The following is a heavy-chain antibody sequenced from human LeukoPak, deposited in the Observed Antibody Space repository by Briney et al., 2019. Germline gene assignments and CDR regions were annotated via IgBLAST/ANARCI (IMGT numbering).Heavy chain of an antibody. CDR3: AKDGVVVVPAEDY. Sequence: PGGSLRLSXAASGFTFSSYGMHWVRQAPGKGMEWVAFIRYDGSNKYYADSVKGRFTISRDNSKNTLYLQMNSLRAEDTAVYYFAKDGVVVVPAEDYWGQGTLVTVSS. V-gene: IGHV3-30*02. D-gene: IGHD2-2*01. CDR1: GFTFSSYG. CDR2: IRYDGSNK. J-gene: IGHJ4*02.